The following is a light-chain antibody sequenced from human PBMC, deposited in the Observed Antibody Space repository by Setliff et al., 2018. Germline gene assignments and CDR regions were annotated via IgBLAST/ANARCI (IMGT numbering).Light chain of an antibody. CDR2: DVT. V-gene: IGLV2-8*01. J-gene: IGLJ1*01. CDR1: SNDVWGHNY. Sequence: QSALTQPPSASGSPGQSVTISCTGTSNDVWGHNYVSWYQQHPGKAPQLIIYDVTKRPSGVPDRFSGSKSGNTASLTVSGLQAEDAADYYCSSYADSNIFLFGTGTKV. CDR3: SSYADSNIFL.